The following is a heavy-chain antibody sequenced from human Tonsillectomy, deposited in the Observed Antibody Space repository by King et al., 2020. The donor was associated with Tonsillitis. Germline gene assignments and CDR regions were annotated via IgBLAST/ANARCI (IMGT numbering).Heavy chain of an antibody. CDR2: IYTSGST. CDR3: ARIAVTGYNWFDP. D-gene: IGHD6-19*01. V-gene: IGHV4-4*07. J-gene: IGHJ5*02. Sequence: VQLQESGPGLVKPSETLSLTCTVSGGSISSYHWSWIRQPAGKGLEWIGRIYTSGSTNYNPSLKSRVTMSVDTSKNQFSLKVSLVTAADTAMYYCARIAVTGYNWFDPWGQGTLVTVSS. CDR1: GGSISSYH.